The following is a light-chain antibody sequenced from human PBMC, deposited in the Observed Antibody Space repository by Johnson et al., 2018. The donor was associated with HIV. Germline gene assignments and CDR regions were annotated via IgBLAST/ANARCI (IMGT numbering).Light chain of an antibody. V-gene: IGLV1-51*02. CDR1: TSSIGNNY. Sequence: QSVLTQPPSVSAAPGQKVTISCSGSTSSIGNNYVSWYQHLPGTAPKLLIYENNKRPSGIPARFSGSKSRTSATLGITGLQTGDEADYYCGTWVGSLSACVFGTGTKVTVL. CDR2: ENN. CDR3: GTWVGSLSACV. J-gene: IGLJ1*01.